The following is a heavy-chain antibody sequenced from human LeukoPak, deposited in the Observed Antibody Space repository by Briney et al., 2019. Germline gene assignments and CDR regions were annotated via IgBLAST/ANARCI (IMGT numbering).Heavy chain of an antibody. CDR3: ARPYYYDSRIDP. Sequence: SETLSLTCTVSGGSISSGDYYWSWIRQPPGKGLEWIGDMYWSGSTYYNPSVKSRITISQDTSKNQFSLKLSSVTAADTAVYYCARPYYYDSRIDPWGQGTLVAVSS. CDR2: MYWSGST. J-gene: IGHJ5*02. D-gene: IGHD3-22*01. V-gene: IGHV4-30-4*01. CDR1: GGSISSGDYY.